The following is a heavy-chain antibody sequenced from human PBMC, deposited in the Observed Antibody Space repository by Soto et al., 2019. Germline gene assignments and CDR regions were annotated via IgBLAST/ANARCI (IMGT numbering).Heavy chain of an antibody. CDR2: INADNGNT. J-gene: IGHJ6*03. CDR3: AKGIRYCSSTSCPNSAKKGVFYYYYYYMDV. V-gene: IGHV1-3*01. CDR1: GYTFTSYA. D-gene: IGHD2-2*01. Sequence: ASVKVSCKASGYTFTSYAMHWVRQAPGQRLEWMGWINADNGNTKYSQKFQGRVTITRDTSTSTAYMELSSLRSEDTAVYFCAKGIRYCSSTSCPNSAKKGVFYYYYYYMDVWGKGTTVTVSS.